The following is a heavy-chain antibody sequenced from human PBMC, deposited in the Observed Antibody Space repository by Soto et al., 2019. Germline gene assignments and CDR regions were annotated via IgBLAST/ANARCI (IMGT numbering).Heavy chain of an antibody. D-gene: IGHD3-22*01. CDR3: ARAVIEGYYDSSPYYFDY. CDR1: GFTVSSNY. J-gene: IGHJ4*02. V-gene: IGHV3-53*01. Sequence: EVQLVESGGGLIQPGGSLRLSCAASGFTVSSNYMSWVRQAPGKGLEWASVIYSGGGTYYADSVKGRFTISRDNSKNTLYLQMNSLRAEDTAIYYCARAVIEGYYDSSPYYFDYWGQGTLVTVSS. CDR2: IYSGGGT.